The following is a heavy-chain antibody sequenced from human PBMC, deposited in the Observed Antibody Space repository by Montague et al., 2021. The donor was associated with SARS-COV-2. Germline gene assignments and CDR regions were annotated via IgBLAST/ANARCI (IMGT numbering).Heavy chain of an antibody. CDR1: GGSLSGHS. CDR3: ARGGTERSTTFGVVFFPLLDS. D-gene: IGHD3-3*01. CDR2: IGNTGSF. Sequence: SETLSLTCAVYGGSLSGHSWSWVRQAPEKGLEWIGDIGNTGSFKYNQSLKSRVTMSIDAAKNKFSLRMTSVTAADTSIYYCARGGTERSTTFGVVFFPLLDSWGQGTLVTVSS. J-gene: IGHJ4*02. V-gene: IGHV4-34*01.